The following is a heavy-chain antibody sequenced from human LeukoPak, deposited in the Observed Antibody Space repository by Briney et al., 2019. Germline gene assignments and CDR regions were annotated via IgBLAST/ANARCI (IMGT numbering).Heavy chain of an antibody. CDR3: ARTYYGSGSLYYYYYYMDV. CDR1: GGSISSYY. Sequence: PSETLSLTCTVSGGSISSYYWSWIRQPAGKGLEWIGRIYTSGSITYNPSLKSRVTISVDTSKNQFSLKLSSVTAADAAVYYCARTYYGSGSLYYYYYYMDVWGKGTTVTVSS. J-gene: IGHJ6*03. V-gene: IGHV4-4*07. D-gene: IGHD3-10*01. CDR2: IYTSGSI.